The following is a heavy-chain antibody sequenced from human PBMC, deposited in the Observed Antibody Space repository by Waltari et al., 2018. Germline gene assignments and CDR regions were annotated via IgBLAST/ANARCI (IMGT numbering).Heavy chain of an antibody. CDR3: ARDKSGIYGSGSYTFDY. CDR1: GYSISSGYY. D-gene: IGHD3-10*01. J-gene: IGHJ4*02. CDR2: IYHSGST. V-gene: IGHV4-38-2*02. Sequence: QVQLQESGPGLVKPSETLSLTCTVSGYSISSGYYWGWIRQPPGKGLEWIGSIYHSGSTYYNPSLKSRVTISVDTSKNQFSLKLSSVTAADTAVYYCARDKSGIYGSGSYTFDYWGQGTLVTVSS.